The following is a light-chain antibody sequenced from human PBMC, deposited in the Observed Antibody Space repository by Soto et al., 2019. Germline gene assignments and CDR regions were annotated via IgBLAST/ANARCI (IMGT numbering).Light chain of an antibody. CDR2: GAS. V-gene: IGKV3-15*01. Sequence: EIVMTQSPATLSVSPGERATLSCRASQSVNSNLAWYQQKPGQAPRLLIYGASTRATGIPARFSGSGSGTEFPLTISSLQSADFAVYYCQQYNNWPQTFGQGTKVEIK. J-gene: IGKJ1*01. CDR1: QSVNSN. CDR3: QQYNNWPQT.